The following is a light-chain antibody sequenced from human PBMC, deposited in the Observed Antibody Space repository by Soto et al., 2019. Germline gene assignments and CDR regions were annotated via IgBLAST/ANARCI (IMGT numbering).Light chain of an antibody. CDR2: DND. Sequence: QSVLTQPPSVSAAPGQKVSISCSGSSCNIGRNSVCWYQQFPGTAPKLLIYDNDKRPSGIPDRFSGSQSGTSATLGITGLQTGDDADYYCGTWDSSLSVGVFGGGTKVTVL. CDR3: GTWDSSLSVGV. V-gene: IGLV1-51*01. CDR1: SCNIGRNS. J-gene: IGLJ2*01.